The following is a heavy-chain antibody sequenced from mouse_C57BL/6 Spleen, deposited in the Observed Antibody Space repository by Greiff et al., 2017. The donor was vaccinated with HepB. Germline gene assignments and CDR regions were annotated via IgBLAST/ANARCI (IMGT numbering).Heavy chain of an antibody. D-gene: IGHD1-1*02. CDR1: GYTFTSYW. V-gene: IGHV1-50*01. J-gene: IGHJ1*03. Sequence: VQLQQPGAELVKPGASVKLSCKASGYTFTSYWMQWVKQRPGQGLEWIGEIDPSDSYTNYNQKFKGKATLTVDTSSSTAYMQLSSLTSEDSAVYYCARGGFYVWGTGTTVTVSS. CDR2: IDPSDSYT. CDR3: ARGGFYV.